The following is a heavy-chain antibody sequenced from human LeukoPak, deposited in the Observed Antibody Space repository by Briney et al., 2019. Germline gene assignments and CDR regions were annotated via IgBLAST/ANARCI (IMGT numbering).Heavy chain of an antibody. CDR3: ARRGNSGSFDY. CDR2: ISYSGST. CDR1: GGSISSYY. V-gene: IGHV4-59*08. J-gene: IGHJ4*02. D-gene: IGHD4-23*01. Sequence: TSETLSLTCTVSGGSISSYYWSWIRQPPGKGLEWVGYISYSGSTNYNPSLKSRVTISVDTSKNQFSLKLSSVTAADTAVYYCARRGNSGSFDYWGQGTLVTVSS.